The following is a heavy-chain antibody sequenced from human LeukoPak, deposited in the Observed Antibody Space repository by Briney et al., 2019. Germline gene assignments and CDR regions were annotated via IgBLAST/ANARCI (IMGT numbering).Heavy chain of an antibody. V-gene: IGHV3-23*01. D-gene: IGHD5-18*01. J-gene: IGHJ6*03. CDR1: GFTFSSYG. CDR2: ISGSGGST. CDR3: ARKDHTAMVVNYYYYMDV. Sequence: GGSLGLSCAASGFTFSSYGMSWVRQAPGKGLEWVSAISGSGGSTYYADSVKGRFTISRDNSKNTLYLQMNSLRAEDTAVYYCARKDHTAMVVNYYYYMDVWGKGTTVTVSS.